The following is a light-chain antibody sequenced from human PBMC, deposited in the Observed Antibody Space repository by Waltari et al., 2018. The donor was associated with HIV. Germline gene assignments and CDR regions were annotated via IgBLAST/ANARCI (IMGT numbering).Light chain of an antibody. CDR3: AAWDDSLNGHVV. J-gene: IGLJ2*01. CDR2: SNN. CDR1: NSNVGTNT. V-gene: IGLV1-44*01. Sequence: QSVLTQPPSASGTPGQRVTISCSGSNSNVGTNTVNWYQQIPGTAPKLLIYSNNQWPSGVPDRFSGSKSGASASLAISGLQSEDEADYFCAAWDDSLNGHVVFGGGTKLTVL.